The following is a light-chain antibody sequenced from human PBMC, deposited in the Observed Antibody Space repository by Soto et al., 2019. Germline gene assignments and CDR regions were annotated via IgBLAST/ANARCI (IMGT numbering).Light chain of an antibody. CDR3: LKYYNSPT. J-gene: IGKJ1*01. V-gene: IGKV3-20*01. CDR1: QSLSGSQ. CDR2: GVS. Sequence: EIVVTQSPDTLSLPPGERATLSCRASQSLSGSQLAWYQQRPGQAPRLLIYGVSTRATGIPERFSGSGSGTDFTLTISRLEPEDFVVYYCLKYYNSPTFGQGTKVDIK.